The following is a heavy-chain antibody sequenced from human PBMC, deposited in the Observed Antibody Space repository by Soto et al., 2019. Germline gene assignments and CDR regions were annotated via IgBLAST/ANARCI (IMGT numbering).Heavy chain of an antibody. Sequence: GASLKVSCKASGYTFSTSGMSWLRQAPGQGLEWMGWISTYNGDTNDAPKFQDRVTMTSDTSTSTVYMELRSLRSDDTAVYYCARSIVVVTALDYWGQGTLVTVSS. J-gene: IGHJ4*02. CDR2: ISTYNGDT. D-gene: IGHD2-21*02. CDR1: GYTFSTSG. CDR3: ARSIVVVTALDY. V-gene: IGHV1-18*01.